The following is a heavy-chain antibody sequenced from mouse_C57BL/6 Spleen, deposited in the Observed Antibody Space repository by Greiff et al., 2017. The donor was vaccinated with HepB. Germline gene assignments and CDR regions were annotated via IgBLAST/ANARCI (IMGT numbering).Heavy chain of an antibody. CDR3: AREGNYGSSYEWYFDV. D-gene: IGHD1-1*01. V-gene: IGHV1-76*01. J-gene: IGHJ1*03. CDR2: IYPGSGNT. Sequence: LQESGAELVRPGASVKLSCKASGYTFTDYYINWVKQRPGQGLEWIARIYPGSGNTYYNEKFKGKATLTAEKSSSTAYMQLSSLTSEDSAVYFCAREGNYGSSYEWYFDVWGTGTTVTVSS. CDR1: GYTFTDYY.